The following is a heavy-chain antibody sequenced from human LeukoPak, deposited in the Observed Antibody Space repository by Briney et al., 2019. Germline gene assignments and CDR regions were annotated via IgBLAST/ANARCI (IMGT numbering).Heavy chain of an antibody. J-gene: IGHJ6*03. Sequence: ASVKVSCKASGGTFSSYAISWVRQAPGQGLEWMGWISAYNGHTKNAQKFQGRVTMTTDTSTDTAYMELRSLRSDDSAVYYCAREENYYDSSGHHYYYMDVWGKGTTVIVSS. D-gene: IGHD3-22*01. CDR1: GGTFSSYA. V-gene: IGHV1-18*01. CDR2: ISAYNGHT. CDR3: AREENYYDSSGHHYYYMDV.